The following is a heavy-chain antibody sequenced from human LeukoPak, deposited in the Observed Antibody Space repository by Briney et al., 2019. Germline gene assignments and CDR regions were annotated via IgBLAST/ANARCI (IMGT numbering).Heavy chain of an antibody. D-gene: IGHD3-10*01. CDR1: GFSFTSYW. Sequence: GGSLRLSCAASGFSFTSYWMSWVRQAPGKGLXXXXXXKQDGSEKDYVDSVKGRFTISRDNPKNSLYLQMNSLRAEDTAVYYCARTYGPGSNGEFDHWGQGTLVTVSS. CDR2: XKQDGSEK. J-gene: IGHJ5*02. V-gene: IGHV3-7*03. CDR3: ARTYGPGSNGEFDH.